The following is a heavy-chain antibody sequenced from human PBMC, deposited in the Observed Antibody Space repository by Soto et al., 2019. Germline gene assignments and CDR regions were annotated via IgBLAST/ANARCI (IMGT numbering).Heavy chain of an antibody. Sequence: PSETLSLTCTVSGGSISSGGYYWSWIRQHPGKGLEWIGYIYYSGSTYYNPSLKSRVTISVDTSKNQFSLKLSSVTAADTAVYYCARTEGYYGSGSYYHGFRLAPWGQGTLVTVSS. D-gene: IGHD3-10*01. J-gene: IGHJ5*02. CDR2: IYYSGST. V-gene: IGHV4-31*03. CDR3: ARTEGYYGSGSYYHGFRLAP. CDR1: GGSISSGGYY.